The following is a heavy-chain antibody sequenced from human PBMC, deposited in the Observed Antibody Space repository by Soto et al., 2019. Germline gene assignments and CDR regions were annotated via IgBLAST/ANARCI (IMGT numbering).Heavy chain of an antibody. V-gene: IGHV1-69*02. Sequence: SVKVSCKASGGTFSSYTISWVRQAPGQGLEWMGRIIPILGIANYAQKFQGRVTITADKSTSTAYMELSSLRSEDTAVYYCARWTPMNYFDYWGQGTLVTVSS. CDR1: GGTFSSYT. CDR2: IIPILGIA. CDR3: ARWTPMNYFDY. J-gene: IGHJ4*02. D-gene: IGHD3-22*01.